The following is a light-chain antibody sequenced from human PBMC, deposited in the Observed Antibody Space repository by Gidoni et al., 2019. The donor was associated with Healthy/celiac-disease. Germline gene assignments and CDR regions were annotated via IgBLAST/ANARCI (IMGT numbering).Light chain of an antibody. J-gene: IGKJ1*01. CDR1: QSLDRF. V-gene: IGKV1-39*01. CDR2: AAS. Sequence: DVQMTQSPSSLSATVGARVTITCRASQSLDRFLNWYQQIPGKAPKLLIYAASTLQSGVPSRFSGSGSGTQFPLTITSLHPEDSATYFCQQSQGTPWTFGQGTKVEIK. CDR3: QQSQGTPWT.